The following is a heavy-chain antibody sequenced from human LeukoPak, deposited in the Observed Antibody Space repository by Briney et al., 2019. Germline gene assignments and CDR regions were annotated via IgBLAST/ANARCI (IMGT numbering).Heavy chain of an antibody. CDR1: GGSIGSGSYY. J-gene: IGHJ4*02. V-gene: IGHV4-61*02. Sequence: SETLSLTCTVSGGSIGSGSYYWSRIRQPAGKRLEWIGRIYTGGSTNYNPSLKSRVTISLDTSNNQFSLKLSSVTAADTAVYYCAREWDYGGNRYFDYWGQGSLVTVSS. CDR2: IYTGGST. CDR3: AREWDYGGNRYFDY. D-gene: IGHD4-23*01.